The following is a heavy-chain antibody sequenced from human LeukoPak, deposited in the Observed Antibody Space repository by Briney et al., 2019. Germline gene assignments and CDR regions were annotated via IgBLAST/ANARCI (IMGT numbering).Heavy chain of an antibody. CDR3: KGAGAVSGY. J-gene: IGHJ4*02. D-gene: IGHD6-19*01. Sequence: GGSLRLSCAASGFTFSIYAMSCVRQAPGGGLGWVSSISGMGGSTYYADSKEGQFTISRDNHTNTLYLQMNSLRDEDTAVYYCKGAGAVSGYWGQGTLVTVSS. CDR1: GFTFSIYA. CDR2: ISGMGGST. V-gene: IGHV3-23*01.